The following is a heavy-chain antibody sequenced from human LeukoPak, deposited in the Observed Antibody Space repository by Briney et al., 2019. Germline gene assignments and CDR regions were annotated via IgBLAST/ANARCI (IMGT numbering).Heavy chain of an antibody. V-gene: IGHV3-73*01. J-gene: IGHJ3*02. CDR2: IRSKANSYAT. CDR3: NMITGAFDI. CDR1: GFTFSNAW. D-gene: IGHD1-14*01. Sequence: GGSLRLSCAASGFTFSNAWMSWVRQAPGKGLEWVGRIRSKANSYATAYAASVKGRFTISRDDSKNTAYLQMNSLKTEDTAVYYCNMITGAFDIWGQGTMVTVSS.